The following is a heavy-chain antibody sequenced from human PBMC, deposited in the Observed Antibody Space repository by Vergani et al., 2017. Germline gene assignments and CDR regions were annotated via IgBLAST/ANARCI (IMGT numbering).Heavy chain of an antibody. D-gene: IGHD1-14*01. V-gene: IGHV4-61*10. Sequence: QVQLQESGPGLVKPSETLSLTCTVSGGSVSSGSYYWSWIRQPAGKGQEWVGYIYYSGSTNYNPSLKSRVTISVDTSKNQFSLKLSSVTAADTAVYYCARETDYWYFDLWGRGTLVTVSS. CDR2: IYYSGST. CDR1: GGSVSSGSYY. J-gene: IGHJ2*01. CDR3: ARETDYWYFDL.